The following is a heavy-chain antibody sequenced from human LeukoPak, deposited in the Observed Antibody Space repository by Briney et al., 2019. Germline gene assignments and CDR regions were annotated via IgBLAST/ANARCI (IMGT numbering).Heavy chain of an antibody. CDR1: GGSISSYY. V-gene: IGHV4-59*08. D-gene: IGHD4-17*01. J-gene: IGHJ6*02. Sequence: PSETLSLTCTVSGGSISSYYWSWIRQPPGKGLEWVGYIYYSGSTNYNPSLKSRVTISLDTSKNQFSLKLSSVTAADTAVYSGASQAIDYGDSKYYYFGMDGWGQGTTVTVSS. CDR3: ASQAIDYGDSKYYYFGMDG. CDR2: IYYSGST.